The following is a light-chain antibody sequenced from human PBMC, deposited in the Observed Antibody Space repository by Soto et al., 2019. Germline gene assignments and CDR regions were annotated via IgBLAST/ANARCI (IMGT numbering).Light chain of an antibody. Sequence: EIVLTQSPGTLSLSPGERATLSCRASRSVNSRYLAWYQQKPGQPPRLLIYGASSRATGIPDRFSGGGSGSDFTLTISRLEPEDFAVYYCHQYGYSPDTFGQGTKLEI. J-gene: IGKJ2*01. CDR1: RSVNSRY. CDR3: HQYGYSPDT. CDR2: GAS. V-gene: IGKV3-20*01.